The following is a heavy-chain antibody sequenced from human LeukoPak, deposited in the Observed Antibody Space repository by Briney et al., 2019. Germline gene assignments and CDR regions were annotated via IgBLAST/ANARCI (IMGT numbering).Heavy chain of an antibody. CDR2: IRYDGSNT. J-gene: IGHJ4*02. Sequence: GGSLRLXCAASGFIFSGYGIHWVRLAPGKGLEWVAFIRYDGSNTYYADSVKGRFTISKDNSKNTLYLQMNSLRGEDTAVYYCAKGLYGSGPGGIDYWGQGALVTVSS. CDR3: AKGLYGSGPGGIDY. V-gene: IGHV3-30*02. D-gene: IGHD3-10*01. CDR1: GFIFSGYG.